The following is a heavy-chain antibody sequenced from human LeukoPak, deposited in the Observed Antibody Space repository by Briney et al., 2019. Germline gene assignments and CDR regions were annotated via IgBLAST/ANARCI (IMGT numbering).Heavy chain of an antibody. J-gene: IGHJ4*02. CDR2: ISSSSSYI. CDR3: AKAYYDSSGYSYYFDY. CDR1: GFTFSSYS. Sequence: PGGSLRLSCAASGFTFSSYSMNLVRQAPGKGLEWVSSISSSSSYIYYADSVKGRFTISRDNAKNSLYLQMNSLRAEDTAVYYCAKAYYDSSGYSYYFDYWGQGTLVTVSS. D-gene: IGHD3-22*01. V-gene: IGHV3-21*01.